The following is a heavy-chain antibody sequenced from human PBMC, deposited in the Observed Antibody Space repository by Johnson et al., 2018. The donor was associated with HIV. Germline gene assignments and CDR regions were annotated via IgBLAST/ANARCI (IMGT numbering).Heavy chain of an antibody. J-gene: IGHJ3*02. Sequence: QVQLVESGGGVVQPGRSLRLSCAASGFTFSNYDMDWVRQAPGKGLEWVSAIGTAGDTYYPGSVKGRFTISRDNSKNTLYLQMNSLRAEDTAVYYCAREHRYDYDRSGYYRGDAFDIWGQGTMVTVSS. D-gene: IGHD3-22*01. CDR3: AREHRYDYDRSGYYRGDAFDI. CDR1: GFTFSNYD. CDR2: IGTAGDT. V-gene: IGHV3-NL1*01.